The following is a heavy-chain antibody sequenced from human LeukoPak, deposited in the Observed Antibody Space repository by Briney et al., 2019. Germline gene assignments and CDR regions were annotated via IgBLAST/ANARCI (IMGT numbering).Heavy chain of an antibody. CDR3: AKDFGRGYYGF. CDR2: ISGSGGST. J-gene: IGHJ4*02. D-gene: IGHD3-3*01. V-gene: IGHV3-23*01. Sequence: GGSLRLSCAASGFTFSSYAMSWVRQAPGRGLEWVSAISGSGGSTYYADSVKGRFTISRDNSKNTLYLQMNSLRAEDTAVYYCAKDFGRGYYGFWGQGTLVTVSS. CDR1: GFTFSSYA.